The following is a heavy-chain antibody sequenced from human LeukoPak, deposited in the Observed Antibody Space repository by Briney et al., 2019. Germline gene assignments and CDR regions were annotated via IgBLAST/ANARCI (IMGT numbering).Heavy chain of an antibody. Sequence: ASVKVSCKASGYSFTSNYIHWVRQAPGKGLEWMGGFDPEDGETIYAQKFQGRVTMTEDTSTDTAYMELSSLRSEDTAVYYCATSGRLRKYSSSWYRPYNWFDPWGQGTLVTVSS. CDR3: ATSGRLRKYSSSWYRPYNWFDP. CDR1: GYSFTSNY. CDR2: FDPEDGET. V-gene: IGHV1-24*01. J-gene: IGHJ5*02. D-gene: IGHD6-13*01.